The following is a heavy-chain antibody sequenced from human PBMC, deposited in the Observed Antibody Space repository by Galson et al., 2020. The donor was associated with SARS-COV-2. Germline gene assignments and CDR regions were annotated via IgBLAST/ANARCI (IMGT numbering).Heavy chain of an antibody. J-gene: IGHJ4*02. D-gene: IGHD6-13*01. CDR3: AREMDDYTSSWYDY. V-gene: IGHV3-30*04. CDR2: ISYDGTKR. CDR1: GFTFSSSA. Sequence: QLGESLKISCRASGFTFSSSAMHWVRQAPGKGLEWVAIISYDGTKRYNLDSVKGRFTISRDNSKNTLFLQMDSLTTEDTAVYYCAREMDDYTSSWYDYWGQGALVT.